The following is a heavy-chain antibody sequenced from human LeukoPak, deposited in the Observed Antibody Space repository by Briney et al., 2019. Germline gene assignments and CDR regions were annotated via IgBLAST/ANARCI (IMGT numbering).Heavy chain of an antibody. Sequence: GGSLRLSCAASGFTFSSYWMSWVRQAPGKGLEWVANINQDGGETYYVDSVRGRFTISRDNAKNTLYLQMNSLRAEDTAVYYCVGAAADTTPRPWGQGTLVTVSS. J-gene: IGHJ4*02. CDR2: INQDGGET. CDR1: GFTFSSYW. D-gene: IGHD6-13*01. CDR3: VGAAADTTPRP. V-gene: IGHV3-7*02.